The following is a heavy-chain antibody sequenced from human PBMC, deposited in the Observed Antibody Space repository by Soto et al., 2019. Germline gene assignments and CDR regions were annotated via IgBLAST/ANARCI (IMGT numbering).Heavy chain of an antibody. V-gene: IGHV3-33*01. J-gene: IGHJ4*02. Sequence: LRLSCAASGFTFSSYGMHWVRQAPGKGLEWVAVIWYDGSNKYYADSVKGRFTISRDNSKNTLYLQMNSLRAEDTAVYYCARDYDILTGYPRYYFDYWGQGTLVTVSS. CDR1: GFTFSSYG. D-gene: IGHD3-9*01. CDR3: ARDYDILTGYPRYYFDY. CDR2: IWYDGSNK.